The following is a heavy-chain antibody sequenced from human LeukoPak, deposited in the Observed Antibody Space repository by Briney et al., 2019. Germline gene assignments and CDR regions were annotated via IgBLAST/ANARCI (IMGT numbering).Heavy chain of an antibody. CDR1: GGSFSGYY. CDR3: ARHLLAAVNPEGYFQH. J-gene: IGHJ1*01. Sequence: PSETLSLTCAVYGGSFSGYYWSWIRQPPGKGLEWIGEINHSGSTNYNPSLKSRVTISVDTSKNQFSLKLSSVTAADTAVYYCARHLLAAVNPEGYFQHWGQGTLATVSS. D-gene: IGHD6-13*01. CDR2: INHSGST. V-gene: IGHV4-34*01.